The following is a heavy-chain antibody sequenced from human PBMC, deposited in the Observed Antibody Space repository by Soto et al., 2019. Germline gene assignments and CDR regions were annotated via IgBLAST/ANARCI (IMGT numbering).Heavy chain of an antibody. CDR3: AKIGALTSVTKDY. V-gene: IGHV3-23*01. D-gene: IGHD4-17*01. CDR2: IRSSGDNT. Sequence: EVQLLESGGGLVQSGGSLRLSCAASGFTFSSYTMNWVRQAPGKGLEWVSSIRSSGDNTYYADSVKGRFTISRDNSKNTRYLQMNSLRAEDTAVYYCAKIGALTSVTKDYWGQGTLVTVSS. J-gene: IGHJ4*02. CDR1: GFTFSSYT.